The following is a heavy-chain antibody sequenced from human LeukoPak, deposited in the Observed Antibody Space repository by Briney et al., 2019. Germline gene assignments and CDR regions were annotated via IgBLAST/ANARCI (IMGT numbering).Heavy chain of an antibody. CDR2: VYTSGST. J-gene: IGHJ4*02. V-gene: IGHV4-4*07. CDR3: ARGGEVGGTGSRFDY. D-gene: IGHD1-26*01. CDR1: GGSISRYY. Sequence: SETLSLTCNVSGGSISRYYWSWIRQPAGKGLEWIGRVYTSGSTNYNPSLKSRVTMSVETSKSQFSLKLSSVTAADTAIYYCARGGEVGGTGSRFDYWGRGTLVTVSS.